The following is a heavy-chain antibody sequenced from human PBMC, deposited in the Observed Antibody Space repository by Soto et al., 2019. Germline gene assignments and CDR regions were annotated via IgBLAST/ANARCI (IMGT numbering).Heavy chain of an antibody. CDR1: GFTLSRYG. Sequence: PGGSLRLSCAASGFTLSRYGRHWVRQAPGKGLEWEAVISYDGSNKYYADSVKGRFTISRDNSKNTLYLQMNSLRADDTAVYYCAKDPQEWWLVRGIYYFDYWGQGTLVTVSS. D-gene: IGHD6-19*01. J-gene: IGHJ4*02. V-gene: IGHV3-30*18. CDR3: AKDPQEWWLVRGIYYFDY. CDR2: ISYDGSNK.